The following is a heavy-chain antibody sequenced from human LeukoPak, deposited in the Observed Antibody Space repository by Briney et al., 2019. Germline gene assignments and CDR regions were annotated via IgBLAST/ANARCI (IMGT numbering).Heavy chain of an antibody. CDR3: ARLTGSYCFDY. V-gene: IGHV4-34*01. CDR1: GGSFSGYY. D-gene: IGHD1-26*01. CDR2: INHSGST. Sequence: SETLSLTCAVYGGSFSGYYWSWIRQPPGKGLKWIGEINHSGSTNYNPSLKSRVTISVDTSKNQFSQKLTSVTAADTAVYYCARLTGSYCFDYWGQGTLVTVCS. J-gene: IGHJ4*02.